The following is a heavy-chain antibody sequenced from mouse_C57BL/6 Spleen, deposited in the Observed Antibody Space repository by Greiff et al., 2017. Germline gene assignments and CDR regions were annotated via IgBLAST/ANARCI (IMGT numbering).Heavy chain of an antibody. V-gene: IGHV7-3*01. Sequence: EVQLVESGGGLVQPGGSLSLSCAASGFTFTDYYMSWVRQPPGKALEWLGFIRNKANGYTTEYSASVKGRFTISRDNSQSILYLQMNALRAEDSASSYCGRWGGSSAFAFDGWGQGTTLTVSS. CDR2: IRNKANGYTT. CDR1: GFTFTDYY. CDR3: GRWGGSSAFAFDG. D-gene: IGHD1-1*01. J-gene: IGHJ2*01.